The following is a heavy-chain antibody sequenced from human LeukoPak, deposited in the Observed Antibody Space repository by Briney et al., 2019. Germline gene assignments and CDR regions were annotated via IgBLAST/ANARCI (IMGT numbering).Heavy chain of an antibody. J-gene: IGHJ4*02. CDR2: LYPGDSDT. D-gene: IGHD5-12*01. Sequence: GESLKISCKGSGYSFPNYWIGWVRQMPGKGLEWLGILYPGDSDTRYSPSFQGQVTISADKSISTAYLQWSSLKASDTAMYYCASRLRERFDSWGQGTLVSVSS. V-gene: IGHV5-51*01. CDR3: ASRLRERFDS. CDR1: GYSFPNYW.